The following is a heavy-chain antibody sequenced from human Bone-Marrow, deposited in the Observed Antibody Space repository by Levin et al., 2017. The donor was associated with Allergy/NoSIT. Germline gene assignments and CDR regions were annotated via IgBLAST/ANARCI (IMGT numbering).Heavy chain of an antibody. CDR3: AGDSGYCSGGSCYSDDY. D-gene: IGHD2-15*01. Sequence: SVKVSCKASGGTFSSYAISWVRQAPGQGLEWMGGIIPIFGTANYAQKFQGRVTITADESTSTAYMELSSLRSEDTAVYYCAGDSGYCSGGSCYSDDYWGQGTLVTVSS. CDR1: GGTFSSYA. V-gene: IGHV1-69*13. CDR2: IIPIFGTA. J-gene: IGHJ4*02.